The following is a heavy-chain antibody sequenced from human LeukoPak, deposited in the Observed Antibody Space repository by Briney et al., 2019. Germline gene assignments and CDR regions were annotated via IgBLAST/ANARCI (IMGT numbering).Heavy chain of an antibody. J-gene: IGHJ4*02. CDR3: ARQSISGSSLSYFDY. Sequence: SETLSLTCTVSGGSIISSRYYWGWIRQPPGKGLEWIGNIYDSGSTNYNPSLKSRVTISVDTSKNQCSLKLSSVTAADTAVYYCARQSISGSSLSYFDYWGQGTLVNVSS. D-gene: IGHD3-22*01. V-gene: IGHV4-61*05. CDR2: IYDSGST. CDR1: GGSIISSRYY.